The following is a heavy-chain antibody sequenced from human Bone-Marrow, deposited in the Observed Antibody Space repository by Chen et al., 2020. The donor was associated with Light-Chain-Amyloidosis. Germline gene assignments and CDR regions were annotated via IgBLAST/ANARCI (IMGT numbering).Heavy chain of an antibody. D-gene: IGHD3-10*01. Sequence: QVQLQQWGAGLLKPSETLSLTCAVYGGSFSGYYWSWIRQPPGKGLEWIGEINHSGSTNYNPSLKSRVTISVDTSKNQFSLKLSSVTAADTAVYYCARARLNMVRGVAPYYFDYWGQGTLVTVSS. CDR1: GGSFSGYY. CDR3: ARARLNMVRGVAPYYFDY. J-gene: IGHJ4*02. V-gene: IGHV4-34*01. CDR2: INHSGST.